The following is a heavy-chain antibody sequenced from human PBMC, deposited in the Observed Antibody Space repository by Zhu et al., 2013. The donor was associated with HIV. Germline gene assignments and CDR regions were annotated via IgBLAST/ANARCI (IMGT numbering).Heavy chain of an antibody. CDR3: ARDGVGGSSDY. Sequence: QVQLVQSGAEVKKPGASVKVSCKASGYTLPAMVSAGCDRPLDKGLSGWDGSALTNGNTNYAQKLQGRVTMTTDTSTSTAYMELRSLRSDDTAVYYCARDGVGGSSDYWGQGTLVTVSS. CDR2: SALTNGNT. CDR1: GYTLPAMV. J-gene: IGHJ4*02. V-gene: IGHV1-18*01. D-gene: IGHD1-26*01.